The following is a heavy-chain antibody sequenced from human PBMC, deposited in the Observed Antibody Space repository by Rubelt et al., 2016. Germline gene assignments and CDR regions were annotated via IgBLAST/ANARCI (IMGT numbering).Heavy chain of an antibody. CDR2: IYWDDDK. D-gene: IGHD6-13*01. CDR1: GFSLSTSAVG. V-gene: IGHV2-5*02. CDR3: AHRGRYGSSYWFDP. Sequence: QITLKESGPTLVKPTQTLTLTCPFSGFSLSTSAVGVGWIRPPPGKALEWLALIYWDDDKRYSPPLKSRLTIPKDTSKNQAVLTMTNMDPVDTATYYCAHRGRYGSSYWFDPWGQGTLVTVSS. J-gene: IGHJ5*02.